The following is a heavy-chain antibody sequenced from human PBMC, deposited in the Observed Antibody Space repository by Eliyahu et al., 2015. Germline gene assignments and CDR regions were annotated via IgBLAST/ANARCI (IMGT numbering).Heavy chain of an antibody. V-gene: IGHV3-23*01. Sequence: EVQLLESGGGLVQPGGSLRLSCAASGFTFSSYAXSWVRQAPGKGLEWVSAISGSGGSTYYADSVKGRFTISRDNSKNTLYLQMNSLRAEDTAVYYCAKDHMITFGGVIVPDAFDIWGQGTMVTVSS. CDR2: ISGSGGST. D-gene: IGHD3-16*02. J-gene: IGHJ3*02. CDR1: GFTFSSYA. CDR3: AKDHMITFGGVIVPDAFDI.